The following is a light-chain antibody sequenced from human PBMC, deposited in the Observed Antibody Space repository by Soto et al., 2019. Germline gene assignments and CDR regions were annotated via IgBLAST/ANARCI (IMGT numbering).Light chain of an antibody. CDR3: QQYHSYPIT. CDR2: AAS. Sequence: DIQMTQSPSSLSVSVGDRVTITCRASQDIITYLAWFQQKPGKAPKSLIYAASSLHSGVPSKFSGSGSGRDFTLTIISLQPEDFATYYCQQYHSYPITFGQGTRLEIK. V-gene: IGKV1-16*02. CDR1: QDIITY. J-gene: IGKJ5*01.